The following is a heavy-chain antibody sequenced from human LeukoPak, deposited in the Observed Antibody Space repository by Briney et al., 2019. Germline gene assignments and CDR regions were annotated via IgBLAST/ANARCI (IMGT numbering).Heavy chain of an antibody. CDR1: GFTFSNYW. CDR3: ASRNSNYYDSSGPFDY. CDR2: ISSSSSYI. V-gene: IGHV3-21*01. Sequence: GGSLRLSCAASGFTFSNYWMHWVRQAPGKGLEWVSSISSSSSYIYYADSVKGRFTISRDNAKNSLYLQMNSLRAEDTAVYYCASRNSNYYDSSGPFDYWGQGTLVTVSS. D-gene: IGHD3-22*01. J-gene: IGHJ4*02.